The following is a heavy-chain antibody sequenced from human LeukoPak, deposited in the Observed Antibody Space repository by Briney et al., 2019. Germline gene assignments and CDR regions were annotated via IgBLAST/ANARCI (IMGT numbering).Heavy chain of an antibody. V-gene: IGHV1-2*06. CDR2: INPNSGGT. CDR1: GYTFTGYY. D-gene: IGHD4-17*01. Sequence: GASVKVSCKASGYTFTGYYMHWVRQATGQGLEWMGRINPNSGGTNYAQKFQGRVTMTRDTSISTAYMELSRLRSDDTAVYYCARVPSRGDYALDYWGQGTLVTVSS. CDR3: ARVPSRGDYALDY. J-gene: IGHJ4*02.